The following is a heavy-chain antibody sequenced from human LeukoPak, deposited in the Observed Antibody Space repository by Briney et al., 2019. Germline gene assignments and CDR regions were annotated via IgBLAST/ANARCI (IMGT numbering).Heavy chain of an antibody. Sequence: SETLSLTCTVSGGAISTYHWSWIRQPPGKGLEWIGYIYYDGSTNYSPSLKSRVTISIDTSKDQFSLKFYSVTTPDTAMYYCARADYGHYFDYWGQGTLVTVSS. CDR1: GGAISTYH. V-gene: IGHV4-59*01. D-gene: IGHD4-17*01. CDR2: IYYDGST. J-gene: IGHJ4*02. CDR3: ARADYGHYFDY.